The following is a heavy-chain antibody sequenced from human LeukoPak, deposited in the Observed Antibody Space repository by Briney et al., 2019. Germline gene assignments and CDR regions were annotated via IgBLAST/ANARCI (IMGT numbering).Heavy chain of an antibody. Sequence: QPGGSLRLSCAASGFTVSSNYMSWVRQAPGKGLEWVSVIYSGGSTYYADSVKGRFTISRDNSKNTLYLQMNSLRAEDTAVYYCARDHERYSSGWYYFDYWGQGTLVTVSS. CDR2: IYSGGST. J-gene: IGHJ4*02. CDR3: ARDHERYSSGWYYFDY. CDR1: GFTVSSNY. D-gene: IGHD6-19*01. V-gene: IGHV3-66*01.